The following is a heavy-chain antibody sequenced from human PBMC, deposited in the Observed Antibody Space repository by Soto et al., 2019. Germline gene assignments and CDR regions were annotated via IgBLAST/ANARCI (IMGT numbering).Heavy chain of an antibody. D-gene: IGHD3-9*01. CDR3: ARDPRYDILPGYAKGYYGLDV. Sequence: PSQTLSLTCAISGDRVSSNYAAWNWIRQSPSRGLEWLGRTYYRSKWFNDYAVSVKSRININPDTSKNQMSLQLNSVTPEDTAVYYCARDPRYDILPGYAKGYYGLDVWGQGTTVTVSS. CDR2: TYYRSKWFN. CDR1: GDRVSSNYAA. J-gene: IGHJ6*02. V-gene: IGHV6-1*01.